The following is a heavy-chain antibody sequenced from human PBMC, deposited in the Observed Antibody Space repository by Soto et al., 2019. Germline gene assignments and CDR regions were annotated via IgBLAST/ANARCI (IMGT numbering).Heavy chain of an antibody. CDR3: ARDPHYYDSSGYSYYYYGMDV. CDR1: GYTFTSYG. CDR2: ISAYNGNT. D-gene: IGHD3-22*01. J-gene: IGHJ6*02. V-gene: IGHV1-18*04. Sequence: QVQLVQSGAEVKKPGASVKVSCKASGYTFTSYGISWVRQAPGQGPEWMGWISAYNGNTNYAQKLQGRVTMTTDTSTSTAYMELRSLRSDDTAVYYCARDPHYYDSSGYSYYYYGMDVWGQGTTVTVSS.